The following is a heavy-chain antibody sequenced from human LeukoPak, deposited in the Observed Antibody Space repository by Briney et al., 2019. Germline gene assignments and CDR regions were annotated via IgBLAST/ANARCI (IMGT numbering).Heavy chain of an antibody. J-gene: IGHJ4*02. CDR3: TSLRLEDY. Sequence: GGSLRLSCAASGFTFSSYWMNWVRQAPGKGLVWVSRISDDGGSTTYADSVKGRFTISRDNAKNTLYLQMNSVRAEDTAVYYCTSLRLEDYWGQGTLVTVSS. CDR1: GFTFSSYW. D-gene: IGHD6-25*01. CDR2: ISDDGGST. V-gene: IGHV3-74*01.